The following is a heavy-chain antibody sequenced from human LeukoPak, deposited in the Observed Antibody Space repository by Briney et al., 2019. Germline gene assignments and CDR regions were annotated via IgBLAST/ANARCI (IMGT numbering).Heavy chain of an antibody. D-gene: IGHD1-26*01. CDR1: GCTFGSYA. CDR3: AKGPVSAIVGATTLDY. J-gene: IGHJ4*02. Sequence: GGSLRLSCVASGCTFGSYAMSWVRQAPAKGLEWVSRISGTGGRTSYADSEKGRFSISRDNSKNTGYLQMNSLRVEDTAVYYCAKGPVSAIVGATTLDYWGQGNLVTVSS. CDR2: ISGTGGRT. V-gene: IGHV3-23*01.